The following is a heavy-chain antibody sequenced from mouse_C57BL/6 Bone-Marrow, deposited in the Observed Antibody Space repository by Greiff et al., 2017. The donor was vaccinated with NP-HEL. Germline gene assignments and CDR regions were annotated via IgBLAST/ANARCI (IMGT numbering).Heavy chain of an antibody. J-gene: IGHJ1*03. D-gene: IGHD1-1*01. CDR2: ISDGGSYT. V-gene: IGHV5-4*01. CDR3: ARDRGTTVVPYWYFDV. Sequence: EVQLVESGGGLVKPGGSLKLSCAASGFTFSSYAMSWVRQTPEKRLEWVATISDGGSYTYYPDNVKGRFTISRDNAKNNLYLQMSHLKSEDTAMYYCARDRGTTVVPYWYFDVWGTGTTVTVSS. CDR1: GFTFSSYA.